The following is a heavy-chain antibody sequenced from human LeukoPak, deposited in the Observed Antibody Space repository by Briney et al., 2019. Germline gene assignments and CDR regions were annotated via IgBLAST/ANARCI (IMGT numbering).Heavy chain of an antibody. D-gene: IGHD3-10*01. CDR2: IYPADSDT. V-gene: IGHV5-51*01. CDR1: GYSFTSYW. CDR3: ARLSGSFYWYYGMNV. Sequence: GESLKISCKGSGYSFTSYWIGWVRQMPGKGLEWMGIIYPADSDTRYSPSFQGQVTISADKSITTAYLQWSSLKASDTAMYYCARLSGSFYWYYGMNVWGQGTTVTVSS. J-gene: IGHJ6*02.